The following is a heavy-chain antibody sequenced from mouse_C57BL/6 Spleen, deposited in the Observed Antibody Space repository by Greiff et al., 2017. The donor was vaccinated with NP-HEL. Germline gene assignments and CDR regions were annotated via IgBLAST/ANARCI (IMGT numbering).Heavy chain of an antibody. Sequence: EVKLMESGPGLVKPSQSLSLTCSVTGYSITSGYYWNWIRQFPGNKLEWLGYISYDGRNTYKPSLKNRISITRDTSKNQFFLKLNSVTTEDTATYYCARDWGNYGSSYWYFDVWGTGTTVTVSS. J-gene: IGHJ1*03. CDR1: GYSITSGYY. CDR2: ISYDGRN. V-gene: IGHV3-6*01. D-gene: IGHD1-1*01. CDR3: ARDWGNYGSSYWYFDV.